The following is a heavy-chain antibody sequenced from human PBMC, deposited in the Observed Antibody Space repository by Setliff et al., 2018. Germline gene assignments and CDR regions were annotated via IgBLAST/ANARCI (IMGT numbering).Heavy chain of an antibody. CDR2: IIGSGIST. CDR3: AKSPHDFWSGRVFFDY. D-gene: IGHD3-3*01. V-gene: IGHV3-23*01. CDR1: GFSFSSYA. Sequence: GGSLRLSCAASGFSFSSYAMSWVRQAPGKGLEWVSTIIGSGISTYYSDSVQGRFTISRDNHKNTLHLQMNSLRVEDTAMYYCAKSPHDFWSGRVFFDYWGQGMLVTVSS. J-gene: IGHJ4*01.